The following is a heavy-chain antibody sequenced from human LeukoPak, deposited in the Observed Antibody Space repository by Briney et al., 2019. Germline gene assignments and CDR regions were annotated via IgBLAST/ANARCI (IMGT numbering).Heavy chain of an antibody. D-gene: IGHD6-13*01. V-gene: IGHV1-2*02. Sequence: ASVKVSCKASGYTFTSYGISWVRQAPGQGLEWMGWINPNSGGTNYAQKFQGRVTMTRDTSISTAYMELSRLRSDDTAVYYCARDVAAAGIAFHMDVWGKGTTVTVSS. CDR2: INPNSGGT. J-gene: IGHJ6*03. CDR1: GYTFTSYG. CDR3: ARDVAAAGIAFHMDV.